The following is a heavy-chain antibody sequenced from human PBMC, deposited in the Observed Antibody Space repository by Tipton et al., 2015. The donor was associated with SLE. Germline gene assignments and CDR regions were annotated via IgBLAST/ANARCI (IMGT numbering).Heavy chain of an antibody. Sequence: TLSLTCTVSDDSFSTYYWRWIRQPPGGGLEWIGYIYYSGSTNYNPSLKSRVTISVDTSKNQFSLNLSSVTAADTAIYYCARQGGYRGGFDPWGQGTLVTVSS. J-gene: IGHJ5*02. D-gene: IGHD3-16*01. CDR3: ARQGGYRGGFDP. CDR1: DDSFSTYY. V-gene: IGHV4-59*01. CDR2: IYYSGST.